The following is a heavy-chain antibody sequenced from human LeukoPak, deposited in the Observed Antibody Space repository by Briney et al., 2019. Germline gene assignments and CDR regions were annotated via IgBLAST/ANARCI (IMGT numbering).Heavy chain of an antibody. D-gene: IGHD4-17*01. CDR1: GFTFSNYV. Sequence: GVSLRLSCAASGFTFSNYVMSWVRQAPGKGLEWVSGISGSGGSTYYADSVKGRFTISRDNSNSKNTLYLQMNSLRAEDTAVYYCAKATTTVLVFDYWGQGTLVTVSS. J-gene: IGHJ4*02. CDR2: ISGSGGST. CDR3: AKATTTVLVFDY. V-gene: IGHV3-23*01.